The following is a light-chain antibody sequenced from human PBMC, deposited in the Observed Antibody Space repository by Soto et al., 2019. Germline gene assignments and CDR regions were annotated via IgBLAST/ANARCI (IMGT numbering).Light chain of an antibody. V-gene: IGKV1-39*01. Sequence: NQLVPSPSCLGASVGHRDTITWRATKSIARYLNWYQQHPGQAPKLLIYAASNLHSGIPSRFSGSGSGTDFTLTISSLQPEDFATYYCQQTYSGPRTFGQGTKVDI. CDR1: KSIARY. J-gene: IGKJ1*01. CDR3: QQTYSGPRT. CDR2: AAS.